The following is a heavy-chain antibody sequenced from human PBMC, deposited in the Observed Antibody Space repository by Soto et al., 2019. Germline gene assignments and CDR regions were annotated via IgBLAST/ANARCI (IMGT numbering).Heavy chain of an antibody. Sequence: GGSLRLSCAASGFTFSSYAMSWVRQAPGKGLEWVSAISGSGGSTYYADSVKGRFTISRDNSKNTLYLQMNSLRAEDTAVYYCAKGLQQLVRNSPYYFDYWGQGTLVTVSS. CDR2: ISGSGGST. CDR3: AKGLQQLVRNSPYYFDY. V-gene: IGHV3-23*01. J-gene: IGHJ4*02. CDR1: GFTFSSYA. D-gene: IGHD6-6*01.